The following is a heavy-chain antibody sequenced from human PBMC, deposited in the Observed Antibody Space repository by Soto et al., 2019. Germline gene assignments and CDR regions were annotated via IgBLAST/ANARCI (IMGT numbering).Heavy chain of an antibody. D-gene: IGHD3-22*01. V-gene: IGHV4-31*03. CDR2: IYYSGST. Sequence: PSETLSLTCTVSGGSISSGGYYWSWIRQHPGKGLEWIGYIYYSGSTYYNPSLKSRVTISVDTSKNQFSLKLSSVTAADTAVYYCARVLRYYDSSGYYYGYYFGYWGQGTLVTVSS. CDR3: ARVLRYYDSSGYYYGYYFGY. J-gene: IGHJ4*02. CDR1: GGSISSGGYY.